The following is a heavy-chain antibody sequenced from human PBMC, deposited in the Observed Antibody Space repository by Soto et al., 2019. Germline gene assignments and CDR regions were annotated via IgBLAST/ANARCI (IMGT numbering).Heavy chain of an antibody. Sequence: SETLSLTCTVSGGSISSGDYYWSWIRQPPGKGLEWIGYIYYSGSTYYNKSLKKRVTISVDTSKNKFSMKLSSVIAADTAVYYCARDHRITFGGVIVPYYYYGMDVWGPGTTVT. CDR3: ARDHRITFGGVIVPYYYYGMDV. V-gene: IGHV4-30-4*01. J-gene: IGHJ6*02. CDR2: IYYSGST. CDR1: GGSISSGDYY. D-gene: IGHD3-16*02.